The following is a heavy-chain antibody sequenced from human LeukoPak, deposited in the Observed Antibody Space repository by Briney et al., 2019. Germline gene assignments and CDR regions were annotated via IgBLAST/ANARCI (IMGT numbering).Heavy chain of an antibody. CDR3: ARDYFGLYYFDY. V-gene: IGHV3-33*01. CDR2: IWYDGSNK. D-gene: IGHD3-10*01. CDR1: GFTFSSYG. J-gene: IGHJ4*02. Sequence: PGRSLRLSCAASGFTFSSYGMHWVRQAPGKGLEWVAVIWYDGSNKYYADSVKGRFTISRDNSKNTLYLQMNSLRAEDTAVYYCARDYFGLYYFDYWGQGTLVTVSS.